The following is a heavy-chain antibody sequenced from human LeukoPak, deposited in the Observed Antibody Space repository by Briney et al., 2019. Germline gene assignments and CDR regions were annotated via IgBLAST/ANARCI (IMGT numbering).Heavy chain of an antibody. D-gene: IGHD6-6*01. CDR1: GFRFSSFA. V-gene: IGHV3-23*01. CDR3: AIGGRAARVDY. J-gene: IGHJ4*02. CDR2: ISGSGGST. Sequence: GGSLRLSCAASGFRFSSFAMTWIRQAPGKGLEWISAISGSGGSTYYADSVKGRFTISRDNSKNTLYLQMNSLRAEDTAVYYCAIGGRAARVDYWGQGTLVTVSS.